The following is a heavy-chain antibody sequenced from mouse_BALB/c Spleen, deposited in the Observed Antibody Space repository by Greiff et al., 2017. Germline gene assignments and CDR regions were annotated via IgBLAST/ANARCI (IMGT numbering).Heavy chain of an antibody. J-gene: IGHJ2*01. Sequence: VQLQQSGAELAKPGASVKMSCKASGYTFTSYWMHWVKQRPGQGLEWIGYINPSTGYTEYNQKFKDKATLTADKSSSTAYMQLSSLTSEDSAVYYCARRRGYDGYFDYWGQGTTLTVSS. V-gene: IGHV1-7*01. D-gene: IGHD2-14*01. CDR3: ARRRGYDGYFDY. CDR2: INPSTGYT. CDR1: GYTFTSYW.